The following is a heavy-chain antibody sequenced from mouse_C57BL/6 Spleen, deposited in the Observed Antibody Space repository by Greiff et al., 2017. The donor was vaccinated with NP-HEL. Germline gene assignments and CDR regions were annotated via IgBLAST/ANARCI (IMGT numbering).Heavy chain of an antibody. CDR2: IYPGDGDT. CDR3: ARHEEPYGYDYFDY. CDR1: GYAFSSYW. J-gene: IGHJ2*01. D-gene: IGHD2-2*01. Sequence: VQLQQSGAELVKPGASVKISCKASGYAFSSYWMNWVKQRPGKGLEWIGQIYPGDGDTNYNGKFKGKATLTADKSSSTAYMQLSSLTSEDSAVYFCARHEEPYGYDYFDYWGQGTTLTVSS. V-gene: IGHV1-80*01.